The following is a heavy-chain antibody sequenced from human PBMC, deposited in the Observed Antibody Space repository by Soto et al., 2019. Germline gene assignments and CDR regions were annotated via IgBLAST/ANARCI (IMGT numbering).Heavy chain of an antibody. J-gene: IGHJ6*02. CDR3: ARDRGDNWNYYGMDV. V-gene: IGHV1-69*10. CDR1: GGTFSSYA. CDR2: IIPILGIA. D-gene: IGHD1-20*01. Sequence: ASVKVSCKASGGTFSSYAISWVRQAPGQGLEWMGGIIPILGIANYAQKFQGRVTITADKSTSTAYMELSSLRSEDTAVYYCARDRGDNWNYYGMDVWGQGTTVTVSS.